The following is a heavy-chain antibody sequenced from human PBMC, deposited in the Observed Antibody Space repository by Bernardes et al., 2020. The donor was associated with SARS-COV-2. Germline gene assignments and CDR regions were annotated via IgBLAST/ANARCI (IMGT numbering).Heavy chain of an antibody. Sequence: GGSLRLSCAASAFTVRNAYMSWLRQTPGKGLEWVSVIYSGGNTYYTDSVKGRFTISRHISENTLYLHMNSLRSEDTAVYYCASGPYDHDGTAYSAIDYWGQGILVTVSS. CDR3: ASGPYDHDGTAYSAIDY. CDR2: IYSGGNT. J-gene: IGHJ4*02. CDR1: AFTVRNAY. D-gene: IGHD3-22*01. V-gene: IGHV3-53*04.